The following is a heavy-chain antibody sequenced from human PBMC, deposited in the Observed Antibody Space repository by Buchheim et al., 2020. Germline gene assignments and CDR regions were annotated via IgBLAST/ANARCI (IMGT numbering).Heavy chain of an antibody. V-gene: IGHV4-39*07. CDR2: IYYSGST. J-gene: IGHJ4*02. CDR3: ARDYVSSSWSSYFDY. Sequence: QLQLQESGPGLVKPSETLSLTCIVSGGSISSSSYYWGWIRQPPGKGLEWIGSIYYSGSTYYNPSLKSRVTISVDTSKNQFSLKLSSVTAADTAVYYCARDYVSSSWSSYFDYWGQGTL. D-gene: IGHD6-13*01. CDR1: GGSISSSSYY.